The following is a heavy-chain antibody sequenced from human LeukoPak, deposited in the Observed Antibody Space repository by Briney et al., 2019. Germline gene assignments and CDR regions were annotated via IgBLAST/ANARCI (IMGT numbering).Heavy chain of an antibody. CDR2: IYYSGST. Sequence: SETLSLTCTVSGGSTSSYYWSWIRQPPGKGLEWIGYIYYSGSTNYNPSFKSRVTISVDTSKNQFSLKLSPVTAADTAVYYCARRTGTRFDPWGQGNLVTVSS. CDR3: ARRTGTRFDP. J-gene: IGHJ5*02. D-gene: IGHD3/OR15-3a*01. V-gene: IGHV4-59*08. CDR1: GGSTSSYY.